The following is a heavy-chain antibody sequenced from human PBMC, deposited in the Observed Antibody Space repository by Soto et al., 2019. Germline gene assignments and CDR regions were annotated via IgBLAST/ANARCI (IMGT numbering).Heavy chain of an antibody. D-gene: IGHD2-21*02. V-gene: IGHV4-30-2*01. J-gene: IGHJ2*01. CDR2: IYHSGST. Sequence: PSETLSLTCTVSGGSVSSGSYYWSWLRQHPGRGLEWIGYIYHSGSTYYNPSLKSRVTISVDRSKNQFSLKLSSVTAADTAVYYCARGKFVVVTANWYFDLWGRGTLVTVSS. CDR3: ARGKFVVVTANWYFDL. CDR1: GGSVSSGSYY.